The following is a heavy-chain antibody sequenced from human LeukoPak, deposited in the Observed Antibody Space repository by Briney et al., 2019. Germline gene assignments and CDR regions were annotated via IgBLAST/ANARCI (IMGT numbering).Heavy chain of an antibody. CDR1: AFSFSSYT. J-gene: IGHJ4*02. CDR3: ACDVGEGELPPD. CDR2: ISHDGSNK. Sequence: GGSLRLSCAASAFSFSSYTMHWVRQAPGKGLEWVAVISHDGSNKYYADSVKGRFTISRDNSKNTLYLQMNSLRAEDTAVYYCACDVGEGELPPDWGQGTLVTVSS. V-gene: IGHV3-30*04. D-gene: IGHD1-26*01.